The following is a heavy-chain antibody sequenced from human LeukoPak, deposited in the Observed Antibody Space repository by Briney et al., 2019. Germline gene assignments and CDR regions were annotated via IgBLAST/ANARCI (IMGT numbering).Heavy chain of an antibody. Sequence: PSEPLSLTCAVYGGSFSGYYWSWIRQPPGKGLEWTGEINHSGSTNYNPSLKSRVTISVDTSKNQFSLKLSSVTAADTAVYYCARVPDIVVVVAATSGWFDPWGQGTLVTVSS. CDR3: ARVPDIVVVVAATSGWFDP. CDR2: INHSGST. V-gene: IGHV4-34*01. CDR1: GGSFSGYY. D-gene: IGHD2-15*01. J-gene: IGHJ5*02.